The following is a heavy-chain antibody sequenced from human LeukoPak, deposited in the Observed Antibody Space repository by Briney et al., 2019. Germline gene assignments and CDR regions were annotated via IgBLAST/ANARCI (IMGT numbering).Heavy chain of an antibody. D-gene: IGHD4-11*01. Sequence: GASVKVSCKASGYTFTGYYMHWVRQAPGQGLEWMGWINPNSGGTNYAQKFQGRVTMTRDTSISTAYMELSRLRSDDTAVYYCAREGATYSNYGFYYHYMDVWGKGTTVTVSS. V-gene: IGHV1-2*02. CDR1: GYTFTGYY. J-gene: IGHJ6*03. CDR2: INPNSGGT. CDR3: AREGATYSNYGFYYHYMDV.